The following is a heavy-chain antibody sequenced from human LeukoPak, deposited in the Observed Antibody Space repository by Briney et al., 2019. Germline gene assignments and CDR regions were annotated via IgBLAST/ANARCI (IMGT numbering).Heavy chain of an antibody. D-gene: IGHD6-13*01. J-gene: IGHJ4*02. V-gene: IGHV5-51*01. CDR1: GYSFTSYW. Sequence: GESLKISCKGSGYSFTSYWIGWVRTMPGKGLEWMGIIYPGDSDSRYSPSFQGQVTISADKSISTAYLQWNSLEASDTAIYYCARFLPSGTPDYWGQGTLVTVSS. CDR2: IYPGDSDS. CDR3: ARFLPSGTPDY.